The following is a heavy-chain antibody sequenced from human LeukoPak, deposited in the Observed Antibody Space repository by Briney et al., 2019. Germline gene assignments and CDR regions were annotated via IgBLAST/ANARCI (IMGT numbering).Heavy chain of an antibody. D-gene: IGHD3-22*01. J-gene: IGHJ4*02. CDR1: GFTVSSNY. CDR3: ARHKQYYDSSGYHSDY. CDR2: IYSGGST. Sequence: GGSLRLSCAASGFTVSSNYMSWVRQAPGKGLEWVSVIYSGGSTYYADSVKGRFTISRDNSKNTLYLQMNSLRAEDTAVYYCARHKQYYDSSGYHSDYWGQGTLVTVSS. V-gene: IGHV3-53*01.